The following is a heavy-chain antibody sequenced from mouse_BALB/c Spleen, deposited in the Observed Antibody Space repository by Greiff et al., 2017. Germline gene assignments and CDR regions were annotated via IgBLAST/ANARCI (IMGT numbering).Heavy chain of an antibody. CDR3: VRQRYVKYNYAMDY. CDR1: GFTFYTYA. D-gene: IGHD2-10*02. V-gene: IGHV10-1*02. CDR2: IRSKSNNYAT. J-gene: IGHJ4*01. Sequence: DVKLVESGGGLVQPKGSLKLSCAASGFTFYTYAMNWVRQAPGKGLEWVARIRSKSNNYATYYADSVKDRFTISRDDSQSMLYLQMNNLKTEDTAMYYCVRQRYVKYNYAMDYWGQGTSVTVSS.